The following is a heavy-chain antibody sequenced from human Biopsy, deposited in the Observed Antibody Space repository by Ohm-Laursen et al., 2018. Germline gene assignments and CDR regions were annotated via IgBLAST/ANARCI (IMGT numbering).Heavy chain of an antibody. CDR3: AQTRNDYGGFYFDY. CDR2: IRNT. V-gene: IGHV4-59*04. D-gene: IGHD4/OR15-4a*01. Sequence: SETLSLTCTVSGDSVTKYYWSWIRQPPGKGLEWIGTIRNTYFRTSLKSRVTMSVDTSKNQFSLKLSSVTAADTGVYYCAQTRNDYGGFYFDYWGQGTLVSVSS. J-gene: IGHJ4*02. CDR1: GDSVTKYY.